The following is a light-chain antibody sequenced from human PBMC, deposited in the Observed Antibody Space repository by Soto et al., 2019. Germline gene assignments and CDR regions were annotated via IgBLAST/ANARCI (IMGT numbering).Light chain of an antibody. CDR3: SSFTSITPYV. Sequence: QSVLTQPASVSGSPGQSIAVSCTGTRRDVGAYNSVSWYQQYPGKAPKLMIHDVSNRPSGVSDRFSGSKSGNTASLTISGLQAEDKADYSCSSFTSITPYVSGSGTKVTVL. CDR1: RRDVGAYNS. J-gene: IGLJ1*01. CDR2: DVS. V-gene: IGLV2-14*01.